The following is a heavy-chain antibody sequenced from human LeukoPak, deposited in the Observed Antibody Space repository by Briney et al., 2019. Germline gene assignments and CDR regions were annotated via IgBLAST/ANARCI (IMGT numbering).Heavy chain of an antibody. CDR2: IYYSGTT. V-gene: IGHV4-59*01. D-gene: IGHD3-10*01. Sequence: SETLSLTCTVSNSSIISYYWSWIRQPPGKGLEWIGYIYYSGTTNYNPSLKSRVTMSVDTSKNQFSLKLSSVTTADTAVYYCARIRVNAFDIWGQGTMVTVSS. CDR3: ARIRVNAFDI. J-gene: IGHJ3*02. CDR1: NSSIISYY.